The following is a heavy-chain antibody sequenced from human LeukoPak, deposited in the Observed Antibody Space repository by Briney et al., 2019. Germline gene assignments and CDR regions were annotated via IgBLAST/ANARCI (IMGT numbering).Heavy chain of an antibody. V-gene: IGHV4-34*01. D-gene: IGHD3-10*01. CDR3: ARGGITIGYHYYYGMDV. CDR2: INHSGST. Sequence: SETLSLTCAVYGGSFSGYYWSWIRQPPGKGLEWIGEINHSGSTNFNPSLKSRVTMSVDTSKNQFSLKLSSATTADTAVYYCARGGITIGYHYYYGMDVWGQGTTVTVSS. CDR1: GGSFSGYY. J-gene: IGHJ6*02.